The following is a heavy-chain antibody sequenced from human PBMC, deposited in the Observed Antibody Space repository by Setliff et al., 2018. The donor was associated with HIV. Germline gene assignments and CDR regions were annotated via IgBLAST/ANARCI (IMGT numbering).Heavy chain of an antibody. Sequence: GGSLRLSCAASGFTFSDDYMSWIRQIPGKGLEWVSYISGSGSVIFYADSVKGRFTISRDNAKNTLYLQMNNLRAEDTAVYYCAKGLRGYSYAYYFDYWGQGTLVTVSS. CDR3: AKGLRGYSYAYYFDY. D-gene: IGHD5-18*01. CDR2: ISGSGSVI. CDR1: GFTFSDDY. V-gene: IGHV3-11*01. J-gene: IGHJ4*02.